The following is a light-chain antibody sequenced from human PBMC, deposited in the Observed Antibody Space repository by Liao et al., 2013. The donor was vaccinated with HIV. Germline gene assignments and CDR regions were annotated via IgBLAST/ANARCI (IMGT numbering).Light chain of an antibody. V-gene: IGLV3-1*01. CDR2: QDT. CDR3: QAWDSSTVV. J-gene: IGLJ2*01. Sequence: SVSVSPGQTASITCSGHKLGDKYACWYQQKPGQSPVLVIYQDTKRPSGITERFSGSNSGNTATLTISGTQAMDEADYYCQAWDSSTVVFGGGTKLTVL. CDR1: KLGDKY.